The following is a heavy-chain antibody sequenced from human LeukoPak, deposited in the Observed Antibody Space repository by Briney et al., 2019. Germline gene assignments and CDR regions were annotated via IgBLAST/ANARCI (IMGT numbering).Heavy chain of an antibody. Sequence: EASVKVSCKASAYTFTGYYMHWVRQAPGQGLEWMGWINPNSGGTNYAQKFQGRVTMTRDTSISTAYMELSRLRSDDTAVYYCALMQDIVVVVAATYLDYWGQGTLVTVSS. CDR1: AYTFTGYY. D-gene: IGHD2-15*01. CDR2: INPNSGGT. V-gene: IGHV1-2*02. J-gene: IGHJ4*02. CDR3: ALMQDIVVVVAATYLDY.